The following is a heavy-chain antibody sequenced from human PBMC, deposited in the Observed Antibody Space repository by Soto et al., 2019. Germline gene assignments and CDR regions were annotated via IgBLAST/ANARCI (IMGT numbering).Heavy chain of an antibody. J-gene: IGHJ6*02. V-gene: IGHV3-30*18. CDR2: ISYDGSNK. D-gene: IGHD6-13*01. CDR1: GFTFSSYG. Sequence: GGSLRLSCAASGFTFSSYGMHWVRQAPGKGLEWVAVISYDGSNKYYADSVKGRFTISRDNSKNTLYLQMNSLRAEDTAVYYCAKDRDSSPNYYYYYGMDVWGQGTTVTV. CDR3: AKDRDSSPNYYYYYGMDV.